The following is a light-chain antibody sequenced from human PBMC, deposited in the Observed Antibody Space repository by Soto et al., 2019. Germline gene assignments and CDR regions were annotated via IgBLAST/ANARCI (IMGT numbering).Light chain of an antibody. CDR2: GAS. CDR1: QSISRNY. V-gene: IGKV3-20*01. J-gene: IGKJ1*01. Sequence: DIVLTQSPATLSLSPGERVTLSCRASQSISRNYLAWYHHKVGQSPRLLIYGASSRATGVPDRFSGSGSGTDFTLTISRLEPEDFAVYYCQQYGTSPWTFGQGTKVEIK. CDR3: QQYGTSPWT.